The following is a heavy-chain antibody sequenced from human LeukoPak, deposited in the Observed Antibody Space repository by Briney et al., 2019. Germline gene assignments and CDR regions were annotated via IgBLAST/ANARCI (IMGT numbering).Heavy chain of an antibody. CDR1: GGSISSGGYY. V-gene: IGHV4-61*08. CDR3: GRTSDRWELPRL. D-gene: IGHD1-26*01. Sequence: SSETLSLTCTVSGGSISSGGYYWSWVRQPPGKGLEWIGYIYFSGSTYYNPSLRSRAIISIDTSKNQFFLKLTSMTAADTAVYYCGRTSDRWELPRLWGQGTLVTVSS. J-gene: IGHJ4*02. CDR2: IYFSGST.